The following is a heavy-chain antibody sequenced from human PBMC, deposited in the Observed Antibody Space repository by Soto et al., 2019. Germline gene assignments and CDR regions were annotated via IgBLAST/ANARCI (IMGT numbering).Heavy chain of an antibody. Sequence: GGSLRLSCSASGFTFSSYAMHWVRQAPGRGLEYVSGVRGNGDPPFYADSVKGRFTISRDNSKNTLYLQMSSLSADDTAVYYCVKSRGGNNFDFFDWGQGALVTVSS. CDR1: GFTFSSYA. CDR2: VRGNGDPP. V-gene: IGHV3-64D*06. D-gene: IGHD5-12*01. CDR3: VKSRGGNNFDFFD. J-gene: IGHJ4*02.